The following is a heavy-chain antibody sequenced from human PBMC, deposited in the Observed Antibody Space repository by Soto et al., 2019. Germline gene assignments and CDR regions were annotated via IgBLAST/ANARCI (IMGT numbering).Heavy chain of an antibody. D-gene: IGHD6-19*01. CDR2: MNPNSGRT. J-gene: IGHJ4*02. CDR3: STWGRNGWYTGFF. Sequence: QVQLVQSGAEVRKPGASVKVSCKTSGYTFTDYDINWVRQAPGQGLEWVGRMNPNSGRTDYAQKLEGRVTMTRHISISTAYMELSSLGYDDTAVYFCSTWGRNGWYTGFFWGQGTLVTVSS. V-gene: IGHV1-8*02. CDR1: GYTFTDYD.